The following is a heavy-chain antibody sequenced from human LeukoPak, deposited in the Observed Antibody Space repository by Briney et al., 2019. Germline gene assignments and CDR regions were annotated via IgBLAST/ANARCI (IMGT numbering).Heavy chain of an antibody. J-gene: IGHJ4*02. Sequence: SETLSLTCTVSGASISSSSYYWGWIRQPPGKGLEWIGSIYYSGSTYYNPSLKSRVTISVDTSKNQFSLKLSSVTAADTAVYYCARITRAAAGIGYWGQGTLVTVSS. CDR2: IYYSGST. CDR1: GASISSSSYY. CDR3: ARITRAAAGIGY. D-gene: IGHD6-13*01. V-gene: IGHV4-39*07.